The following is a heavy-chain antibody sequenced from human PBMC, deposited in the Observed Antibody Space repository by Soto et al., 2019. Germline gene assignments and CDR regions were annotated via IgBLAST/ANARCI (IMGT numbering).Heavy chain of an antibody. CDR1: GYTFNTYW. D-gene: IGHD2-21*01. CDR3: ARQGRTSASSDF. Sequence: LKISCRGFGYTFNTYWIGWVRQMPGKGLEWMGVMSPGNSDIRYSPAFQGQVSISADTSISTAYLQWSSLKTSDSGMYYCARQGRTSASSDFWGQGTLVTVSS. CDR2: MSPGNSDI. J-gene: IGHJ4*02. V-gene: IGHV5-51*01.